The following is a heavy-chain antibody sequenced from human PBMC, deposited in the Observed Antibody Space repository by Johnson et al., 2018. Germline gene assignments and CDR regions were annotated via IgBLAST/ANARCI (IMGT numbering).Heavy chain of an antibody. CDR3: ARGYGDYEFGYDGMDV. J-gene: IGHJ6*02. Sequence: QVQLGQSGAEVKAPGSSVKISCKASRDTFVDYAITWVRQAPGNGLEWMGGIIPLLVTTNYAQTFQGRITITAEESTSTVYMELSSLRTEDSAVYYCARGYGDYEFGYDGMDVWGQGTTVTVSS. CDR1: RDTFVDYA. D-gene: IGHD4-17*01. V-gene: IGHV1-69*12. CDR2: IIPLLVTT.